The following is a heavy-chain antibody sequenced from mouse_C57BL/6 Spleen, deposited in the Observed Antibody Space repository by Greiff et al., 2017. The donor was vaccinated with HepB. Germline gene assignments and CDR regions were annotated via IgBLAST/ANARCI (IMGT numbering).Heavy chain of an antibody. CDR2: ISSGSSTI. J-gene: IGHJ3*01. Sequence: EVQLVESGGGLVKPGGSLKLSCAASGFTFSDYGMHWVRQAPEKGLEWVAYISSGSSTIYYADTVKGRFTISRDNAKNTLFLQMTSLRSEDTAMYYCARLDLFAYWGQGTLVTVSA. CDR1: GFTFSDYG. V-gene: IGHV5-17*01. CDR3: ARLDLFAY.